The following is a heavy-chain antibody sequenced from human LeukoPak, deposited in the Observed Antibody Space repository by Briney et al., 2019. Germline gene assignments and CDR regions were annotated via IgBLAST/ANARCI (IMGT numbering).Heavy chain of an antibody. CDR2: IIPILGIA. CDR1: GGTFSSYA. J-gene: IGHJ4*02. V-gene: IGHV1-69*04. D-gene: IGHD6-13*01. CDR3: ARVYSSSWPFDY. Sequence: SVKVSCKASGGTFSSYAISWVRQAPGQGLEWMGRIIPILGIANYAQKFQGRVTITADKSTSTAYMELSSLRSEDSAVYYCARVYSSSWPFDYWGQGTLVTVSS.